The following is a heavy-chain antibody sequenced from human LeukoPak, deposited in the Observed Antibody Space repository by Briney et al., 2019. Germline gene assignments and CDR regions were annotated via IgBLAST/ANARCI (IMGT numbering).Heavy chain of an antibody. CDR2: IKSKTDGGTT. CDR1: GFTFXDVW. CDR3: TTEVAGFDN. V-gene: IGHV3-15*01. Sequence: SLRLSCAXXGFTFXDVWMAWVRQAPGKGLEWVGRIKSKTDGGTTAYAAPVKGRFTISRDDSKNRLFLQMNNLKSEDSGIYYCTTEVAGFDNWGQGSLVTVSS. J-gene: IGHJ4*02. D-gene: IGHD6-19*01.